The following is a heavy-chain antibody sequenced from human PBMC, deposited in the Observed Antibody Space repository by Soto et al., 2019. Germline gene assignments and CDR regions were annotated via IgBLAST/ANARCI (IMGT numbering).Heavy chain of an antibody. CDR1: GFTVSSNY. J-gene: IGHJ4*02. CDR3: ARGRPGYGDYDY. D-gene: IGHD4-17*01. CDR2: IYSGGST. V-gene: IGHV3-66*01. Sequence: EVQLVESGGGLVQPGGSLRLSCAASGFTVSSNYMSWVRQAPGKGLEWVSVIYSGGSTYYADSVKGRFTIFRDNSKNTLYLQVNSLRGEDTAVYYCARGRPGYGDYDYWCQGTLVTVSS.